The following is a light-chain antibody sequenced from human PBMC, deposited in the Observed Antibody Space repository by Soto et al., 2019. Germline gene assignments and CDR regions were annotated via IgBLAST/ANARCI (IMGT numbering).Light chain of an antibody. J-gene: IGKJ1*01. V-gene: IGKV3-20*01. CDR2: GAS. CDR1: QSVSNNY. CDR3: QQYGNSPIT. Sequence: IVLTQSQGPLSLSPGERAPLSGRASQSVSNNYLAWYQQKPGQAPRLLIYGASNRATGIPDRFSGSGSGTDFTLTISRLEPEDFAVYYCQQYGNSPITFGQGTKGDIK.